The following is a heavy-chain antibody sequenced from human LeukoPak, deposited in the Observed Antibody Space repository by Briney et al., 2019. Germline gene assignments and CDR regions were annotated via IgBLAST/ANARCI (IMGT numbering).Heavy chain of an antibody. D-gene: IGHD3-16*02. CDR2: ISYDGSNK. V-gene: IGHV3-30-3*01. CDR1: GFTSCSYA. J-gene: IGHJ4*02. CDR3: ARAGQYDYVWGSYRYSFDY. Sequence: PGGSLRLSCAASGFTSCSYAMQWLRQAPGKGLEWVAVISYDGSNKYYADSVKGRFTISRDNSKNTLYLQMNSLRAEDTAVYYCARAGQYDYVWGSYRYSFDYWGQGTLVTVSS.